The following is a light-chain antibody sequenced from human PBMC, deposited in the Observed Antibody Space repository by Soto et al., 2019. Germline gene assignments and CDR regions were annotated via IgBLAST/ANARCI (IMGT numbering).Light chain of an antibody. V-gene: IGKV3-20*01. J-gene: IGKJ1*01. CDR3: QQYGSSPWT. Sequence: EIVLTQSPGTLSLSPGERATLSCRASQSVSSSYLAWYQQKPGQAPRLLIYGASSRATGIPDRFSGSGSGTDFTLTISRLEPEDFAVDYCQQYGSSPWTFGQVTKVEIK. CDR1: QSVSSSY. CDR2: GAS.